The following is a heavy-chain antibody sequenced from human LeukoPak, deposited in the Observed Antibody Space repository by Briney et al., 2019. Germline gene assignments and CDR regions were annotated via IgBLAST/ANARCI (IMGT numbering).Heavy chain of an antibody. CDR2: ISSSGSTI. D-gene: IGHD3-22*01. CDR3: ARATYYYDSSGYWVFDF. CDR1: GFTFSSYE. J-gene: IGHJ4*02. V-gene: IGHV3-48*03. Sequence: GGSLRLSCAAYGFTFSSYEMNWVRQAPGKGLEWVSYISSSGSTIFYADSVKGRFTISRDNAKNSLYLQMNSLRAEDTAVYYCARATYYYDSSGYWVFDFWGQGTLVTVSS.